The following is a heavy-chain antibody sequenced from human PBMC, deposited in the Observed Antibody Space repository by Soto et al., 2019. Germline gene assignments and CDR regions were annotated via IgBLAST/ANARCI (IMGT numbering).Heavy chain of an antibody. Sequence: SCPTLVNPTQTLTLTCTFSGFSLSTTGVGVSWIRQPPGKALEWLALIYWHDDKRYSPSLKSRLTITKDTSKNQVVLTMTNVDPVDTATYYCAHRGGATVGLYYFDYWGQGAMVTVSS. D-gene: IGHD3-16*01. V-gene: IGHV2-5*01. CDR3: AHRGGATVGLYYFDY. CDR2: IYWHDDK. J-gene: IGHJ4*02. CDR1: GFSLSTTGVG.